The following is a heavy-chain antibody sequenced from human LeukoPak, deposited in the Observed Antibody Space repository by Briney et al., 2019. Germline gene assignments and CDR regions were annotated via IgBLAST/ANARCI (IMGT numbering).Heavy chain of an antibody. CDR3: AATYYYDSSGYSY. V-gene: IGHV4-31*03. Sequence: SETLSLTCTVSGGSISSGGYYWSWIRQHPGKGLEWIGYIYYSGSTYYNPSLKSRVTISVDTSKNQFSLKLSSVTAADTAVYYCAATYYYDSSGYSYWGQGTLVTVSS. D-gene: IGHD3-22*01. CDR2: IYYSGST. J-gene: IGHJ4*02. CDR1: GGSISSGGYY.